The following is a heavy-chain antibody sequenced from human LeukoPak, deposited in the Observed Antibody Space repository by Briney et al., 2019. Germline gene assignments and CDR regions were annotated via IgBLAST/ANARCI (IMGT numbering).Heavy chain of an antibody. CDR1: GGSISSYY. CDR2: IYYSGST. Sequence: SETLSLTCTVSGGSISSYYWSWIRQPPGKGLEWIGYIYYSGSTNYNPSLKSRVTISVDTSKNQFSLKLSSVTAADTAVYYCARDRHYYDSSGYWLDYWGQGTLVTISS. CDR3: ARDRHYYDSSGYWLDY. J-gene: IGHJ4*02. V-gene: IGHV4-59*01. D-gene: IGHD3-22*01.